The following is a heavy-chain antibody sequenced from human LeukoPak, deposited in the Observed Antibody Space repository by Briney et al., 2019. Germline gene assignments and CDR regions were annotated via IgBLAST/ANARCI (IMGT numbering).Heavy chain of an antibody. D-gene: IGHD1-26*01. V-gene: IGHV2-5*02. CDR3: AHRIVGATLFDY. CDR1: GFSLSTSGVG. Sequence: SGPTLVKPTQTLTLTCTFSGFSLSTSGVGVGWIRQPPGEALVCLALIYWDDDKRYSPSLKSRLTITKDTSKNQVVLTMTNMDPVDTATYYCAHRIVGATLFDYWGQGTLVTVTS. CDR2: IYWDDDK. J-gene: IGHJ4*02.